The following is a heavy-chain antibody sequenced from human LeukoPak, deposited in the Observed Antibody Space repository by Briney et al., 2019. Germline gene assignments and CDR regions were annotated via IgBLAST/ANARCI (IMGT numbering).Heavy chain of an antibody. J-gene: IGHJ4*02. CDR3: ARDSKVTSLGY. Sequence: SETLSLICTVSGDSISGYYWSWIRQPPGKGLEWIGYIYYSGTINYNPSLKSRAIISLDTSKNQFSLKLSSVTAADTAVYYCARDSKVTSLGYWGQGTLVTVSS. CDR1: GDSISGYY. V-gene: IGHV4-59*01. D-gene: IGHD2-21*02. CDR2: IYYSGTI.